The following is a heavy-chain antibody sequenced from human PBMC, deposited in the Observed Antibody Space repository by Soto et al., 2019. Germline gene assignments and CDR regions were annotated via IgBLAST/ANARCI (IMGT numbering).Heavy chain of an antibody. Sequence: PGESLKISCKGSGYSFTSYWIGWVRQMPGKGLEWMGIIYPGDSDTRYSPSFQGQVTISADKSISTAYLQWSSLKASDTAMYYRARPAATYSSSSYMDVWGQGTTVTVSS. CDR2: IYPGDSDT. CDR1: GYSFTSYW. D-gene: IGHD6-13*01. J-gene: IGHJ6*02. CDR3: ARPAATYSSSSYMDV. V-gene: IGHV5-51*01.